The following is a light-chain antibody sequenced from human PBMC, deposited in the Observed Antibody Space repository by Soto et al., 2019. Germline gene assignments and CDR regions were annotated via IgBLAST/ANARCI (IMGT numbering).Light chain of an antibody. CDR2: GAS. CDR1: QSVGSY. V-gene: IGKV3-20*01. CDR3: QQYGSSPHT. J-gene: IGKJ5*01. Sequence: LPQTTRQLSRTPGARATRSCRASQSVGSYLAWYQQKPGQAPRLVIYGASSRATGIPARISGSGSGTDFTLTISRLEPEDFAVYYCQQYGSSPHTFGQGTRLEIK.